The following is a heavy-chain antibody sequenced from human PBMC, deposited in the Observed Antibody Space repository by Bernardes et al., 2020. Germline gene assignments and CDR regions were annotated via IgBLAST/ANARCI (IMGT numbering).Heavy chain of an antibody. D-gene: IGHD6-6*01. Sequence: SETLSLTCTVSSGSISSYYWSWIRQPPGKGLEWIGYIYYSGSTNYNPSLKSRVTISVDTSKNQFSLKLSSVTAADTAVYYCARAPGAARPRWFDPWGQGTLVTVSS. CDR2: IYYSGST. V-gene: IGHV4-59*01. CDR3: ARAPGAARPRWFDP. CDR1: SGSISSYY. J-gene: IGHJ5*02.